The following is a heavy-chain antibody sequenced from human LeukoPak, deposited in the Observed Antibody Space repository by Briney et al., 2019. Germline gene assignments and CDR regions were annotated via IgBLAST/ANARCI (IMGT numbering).Heavy chain of an antibody. CDR2: ISSSGSTI. CDR1: GFTFSSYE. V-gene: IGHV3-48*03. D-gene: IGHD5-12*01. J-gene: IGHJ6*04. Sequence: PGGSLRLSCAASGFTFSSYEMNWVRQAPGKGLEWVSYISSSGSTIYYADSVKGRFTISRDNAKNSLYLQMNSLRAGDTAVYYCARGGYSGYDYYYYYYGMDVWGKGTTVTVSS. CDR3: ARGGYSGYDYYYYYYGMDV.